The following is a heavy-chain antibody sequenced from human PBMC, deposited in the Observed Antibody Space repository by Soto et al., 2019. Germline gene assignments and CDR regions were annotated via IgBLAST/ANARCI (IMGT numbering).Heavy chain of an antibody. D-gene: IGHD3-9*01. CDR1: GGPISSGGYY. Sequence: PSETLSLTCTVSGGPISSGGYYWSWIRQHPGKGLEWIGYIYYSGSTYYNPSLKSRVTISVDTSKNQFSLKLSSVTAADTAVYYCARVLSPQGRAPTFYYGMDVWGQGTTVTVSS. V-gene: IGHV4-31*03. CDR2: IYYSGST. CDR3: ARVLSPQGRAPTFYYGMDV. J-gene: IGHJ6*02.